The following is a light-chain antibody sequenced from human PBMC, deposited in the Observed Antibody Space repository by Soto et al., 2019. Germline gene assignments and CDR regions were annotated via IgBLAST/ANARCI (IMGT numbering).Light chain of an antibody. J-gene: IGLJ2*01. CDR3: SSYTSSNTVL. CDR1: SSDVGGYNY. Sequence: QSALTQPASVSESPGQSITISCTGTSSDVGGYNYVSWYQHHPGKAPKLMIFDVINRPSGVSARFSSSKSGNTASLTISGLQAEDEADYYCSSYTSSNTVLFGGGTKLTVL. V-gene: IGLV2-14*03. CDR2: DVI.